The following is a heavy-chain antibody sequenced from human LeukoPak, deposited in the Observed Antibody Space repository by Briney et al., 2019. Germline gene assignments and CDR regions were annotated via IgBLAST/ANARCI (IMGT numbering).Heavy chain of an antibody. CDR3: ARMRASSSSPTLFDY. V-gene: IGHV4-39*01. D-gene: IGHD6-6*01. CDR1: GGSISSSSYY. Sequence: SETLSLTCTVSGGSISSSSYYWGWIRQPPGKGQEWIGSIYYSGSTYHNPSLKSRVTISVDTSKNQFSLKLSSVTAADTAVYYCARMRASSSSPTLFDYWGQGTLVTVSS. CDR2: IYYSGST. J-gene: IGHJ4*02.